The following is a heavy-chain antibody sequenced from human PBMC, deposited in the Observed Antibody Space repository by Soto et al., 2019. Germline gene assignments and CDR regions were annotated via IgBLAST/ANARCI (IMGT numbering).Heavy chain of an antibody. D-gene: IGHD2-8*02. Sequence: EVQLVESGGGLIQPGGSLRLSCEASGFTVSDNYMTWVRQAPGKGLEWVSLIYSDVYSAGTTYYADSVKGRFTNFRDNSKNTQYLQMESLTAEDTAVYFCARELVEMITSNAEYYVLDVWGQGNTVTVSS. J-gene: IGHJ6*02. CDR3: ARELVEMITSNAEYYVLDV. CDR1: GFTVSDNY. CDR2: IYSDVYSAGTT. V-gene: IGHV3-53*01.